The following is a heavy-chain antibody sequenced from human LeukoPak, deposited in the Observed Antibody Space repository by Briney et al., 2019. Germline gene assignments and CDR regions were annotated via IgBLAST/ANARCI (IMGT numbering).Heavy chain of an antibody. J-gene: IGHJ4*02. CDR1: GFTFSSYA. CDR2: ISGSGGST. Sequence: QPGGSPRLSCAASGFTFSSYAMSWVRQAPGKGLEWVSAISGSGGSTYYADSVKGRFTISRDNSKNTLYLQMNSLRAEDTAVYYCAKDGYYDSSGYYYSTYYFDYWGQGTLVTVSS. CDR3: AKDGYYDSSGYYYSTYYFDY. V-gene: IGHV3-23*01. D-gene: IGHD3-22*01.